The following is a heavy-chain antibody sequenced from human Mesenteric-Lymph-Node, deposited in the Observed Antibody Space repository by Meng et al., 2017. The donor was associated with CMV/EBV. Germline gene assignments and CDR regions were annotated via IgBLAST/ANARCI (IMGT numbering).Heavy chain of an antibody. V-gene: IGHV3-15*01. CDR2: LKSKSDGGTT. CDR3: STGSVFYDFWSASPQWDY. Sequence: GESLKISCEASGFIFSNAWMSWVRQAPGKGLEWVGRLKSKSDGGTTDYAAPVKGRFSISRDDSKNTPYLQMNSLQTEDTAVYYCSTGSVFYDFWSASPQWDYWGPGTLVTVSS. J-gene: IGHJ4*02. CDR1: GFIFSNAW. D-gene: IGHD3-3*01.